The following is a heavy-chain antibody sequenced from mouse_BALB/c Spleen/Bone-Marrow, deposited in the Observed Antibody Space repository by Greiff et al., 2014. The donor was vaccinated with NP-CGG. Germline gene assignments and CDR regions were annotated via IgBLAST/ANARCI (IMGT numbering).Heavy chain of an antibody. Sequence: VQLKESGGGLVQPKGSLKLSCAASGFTFNTYAMNWVRQAPGKGLEWVARIRSKSNNYATYYADSVKDRFTISRDDSQSMLYLQMNNVKTEDTAMYYCVRQNYDYAWFAYWGQGTLVTVSA. D-gene: IGHD2-4*01. V-gene: IGHV10-1*02. CDR2: IRSKSNNYAT. CDR1: GFTFNTYA. J-gene: IGHJ3*01. CDR3: VRQNYDYAWFAY.